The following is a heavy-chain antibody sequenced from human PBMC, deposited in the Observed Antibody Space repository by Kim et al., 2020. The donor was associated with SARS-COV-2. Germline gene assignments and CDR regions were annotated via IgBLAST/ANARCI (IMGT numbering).Heavy chain of an antibody. CDR3: ARGPRGKIVQGVYLDY. CDR1: GYTFPNYG. CDR2: ISPYNGNT. D-gene: IGHD3-16*01. J-gene: IGHJ4*02. Sequence: ASVKVSCKTSGYTFPNYGIEWARQAPGKGLEWMGWISPYNGNTDFAQKVRGRLTMTTDTSTNTDYMELSSLTSDDTAVYYCARGPRGKIVQGVYLDYWRQGTLVTVSS. V-gene: IGHV1-18*01.